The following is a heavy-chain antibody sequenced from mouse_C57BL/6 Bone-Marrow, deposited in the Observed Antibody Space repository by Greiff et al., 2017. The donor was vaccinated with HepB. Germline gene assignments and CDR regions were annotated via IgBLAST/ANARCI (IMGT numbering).Heavy chain of an antibody. CDR3: AIRPYYYGSSYVGYFDV. CDR2: FHPYNDDT. J-gene: IGHJ1*03. V-gene: IGHV1-47*01. Sequence: VQLQQPGAELVKPGASVKMSCKASGYTFTTYPIEWMKQNHGKSLEWIGNFHPYNDDTKYNEKFKGKATLTVEKSSSTVYLELSRLTSDDSAVYYCAIRPYYYGSSYVGYFDVWGTGTTVTVSS. D-gene: IGHD1-1*01. CDR1: GYTFTTYP.